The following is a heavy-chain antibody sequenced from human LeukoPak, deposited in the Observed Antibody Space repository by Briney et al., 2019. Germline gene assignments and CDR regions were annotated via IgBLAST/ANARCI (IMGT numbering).Heavy chain of an antibody. CDR1: GYSFTSYW. CDR2: IYPGDSDT. CDR3: ARLSVVPAAIPSDYYYGMDV. D-gene: IGHD2-2*02. Sequence: GESLKISCKGSGYSFTSYWLGWVRQMPGKGLEWMGIIYPGDSDTRYSPSFQGQVTISADKSISTAYLQWSSLKASDTAMYYCARLSVVPAAIPSDYYYGMDVWGQGTTVTVSS. V-gene: IGHV5-51*01. J-gene: IGHJ6*02.